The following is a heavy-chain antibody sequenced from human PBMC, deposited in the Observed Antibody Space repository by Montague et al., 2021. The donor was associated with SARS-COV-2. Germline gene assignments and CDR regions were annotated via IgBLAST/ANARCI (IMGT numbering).Heavy chain of an antibody. CDR1: GGSISSSSYY. V-gene: IGHV4-39*01. CDR2: IYYSGST. Sequence: SETLSLTCTVSGGSISSSSYYWGWIRQPPGKGLEWIGSIYYSGSTYYNLSLKSRVTISVDTSKNQFSLKLSSVTAADTAVYYCARFPTSYYYDSKAAPATLDAFDIWGQGTMVTVSS. D-gene: IGHD3-22*01. J-gene: IGHJ3*02. CDR3: ARFPTSYYYDSKAAPATLDAFDI.